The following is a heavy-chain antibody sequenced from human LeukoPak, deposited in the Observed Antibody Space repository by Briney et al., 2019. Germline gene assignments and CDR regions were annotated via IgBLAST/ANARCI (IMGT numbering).Heavy chain of an antibody. J-gene: IGHJ4*02. V-gene: IGHV1-18*01. D-gene: IGHD3-10*01. Sequence: ASVKVSFTASGYTFTSYGISWVRQAPGHGLEWMGWISAYNGNTDYAQKLQGRVTMTTDTSTSTAYMDLRSLRSDDTAVYYCARGPWSSSFGELYFDYWGQGTLVTVSS. CDR3: ARGPWSSSFGELYFDY. CDR2: ISAYNGNT. CDR1: GYTFTSYG.